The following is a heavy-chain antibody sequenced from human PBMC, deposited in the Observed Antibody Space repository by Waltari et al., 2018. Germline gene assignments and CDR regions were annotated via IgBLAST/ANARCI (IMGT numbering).Heavy chain of an antibody. D-gene: IGHD4-17*01. CDR1: GGSISSGYY. J-gene: IGHJ4*02. CDR2: IYTSGRP. Sequence: QVQLQESGPGLVKPSQTLSLTCTVSGGSISSGYYWSWIRQPAGKGLEWIGRIYTSGRPNSNPSLKRRVAISVDTSKNQVSLKLSSVTAADPAVYYCARDTVTTVFDFWGQGTLVTVSS. CDR3: ARDTVTTVFDF. V-gene: IGHV4-61*02.